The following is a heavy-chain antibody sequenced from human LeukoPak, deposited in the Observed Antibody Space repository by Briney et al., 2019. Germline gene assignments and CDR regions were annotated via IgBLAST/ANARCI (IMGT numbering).Heavy chain of an antibody. J-gene: IGHJ3*02. CDR1: GDSISSGDYY. CDR2: ISSSGGT. Sequence: SETLSLTCTVSGDSISSGDYYWSWIRQPAGKGLEWIGRISSSGGTNYNPSLKSRVTISVDTSKNQFSLKLSSVTAADTAVYFCARGPYSYDSSGAFDIWGQGTMVTVSS. D-gene: IGHD3-22*01. V-gene: IGHV4-61*02. CDR3: ARGPYSYDSSGAFDI.